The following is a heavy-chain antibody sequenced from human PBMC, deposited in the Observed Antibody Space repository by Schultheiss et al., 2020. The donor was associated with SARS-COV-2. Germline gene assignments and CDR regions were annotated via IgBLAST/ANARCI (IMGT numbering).Heavy chain of an antibody. Sequence: GESLKISCKTSGYIFTNYGISWVRRAPGQGLEWMGWISAYNGNTNSAQNLQDRVTMTTDTSATTAYMELRGLTSDDTAVYFCARDAPYGSGSRLYNWFDPWGQGTLVTVSS. D-gene: IGHD3-10*01. V-gene: IGHV1-18*01. CDR3: ARDAPYGSGSRLYNWFDP. CDR2: ISAYNGNT. CDR1: GYIFTNYG. J-gene: IGHJ5*02.